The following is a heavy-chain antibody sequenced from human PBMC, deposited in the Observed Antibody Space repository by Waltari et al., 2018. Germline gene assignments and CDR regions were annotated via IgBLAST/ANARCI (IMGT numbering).Heavy chain of an antibody. CDR3: AKEYYYDSSGYLDY. V-gene: IGHV3-23*01. CDR1: GFTFSSYA. D-gene: IGHD3-22*01. CDR2: FRGGGGST. J-gene: IGHJ4*02. Sequence: EVQLLESGGGLVQPGGSLRLSCAASGFTFSSYAMSWVRPAPGKGLEWVSAFRGGGGSTYEAATVHGRATISRDNSKNTLYLQRNSLRAEDTAVYYCAKEYYYDSSGYLDYWGQGTLVTGSS.